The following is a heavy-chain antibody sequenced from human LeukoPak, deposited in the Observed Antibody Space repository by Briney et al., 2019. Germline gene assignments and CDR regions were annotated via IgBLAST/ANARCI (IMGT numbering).Heavy chain of an antibody. J-gene: IGHJ5*02. D-gene: IGHD3-22*01. V-gene: IGHV1-18*01. CDR1: GYTFTSYG. CDR3: ARDEARYSSGYYPNWFDP. CDR2: MSGYNGYT. Sequence: ASVKVSCKASGYTFTSYGISWVRQAPGQGLEWMGWMSGYNGYTHYAHNLQGRVTMTTDTSTSTAYMELRSLRCDDTAVYYCARDEARYSSGYYPNWFDPWGQGTLVTVSS.